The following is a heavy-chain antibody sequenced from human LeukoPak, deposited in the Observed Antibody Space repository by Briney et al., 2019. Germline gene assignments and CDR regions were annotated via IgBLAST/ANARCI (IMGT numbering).Heavy chain of an antibody. CDR2: IYTSGST. CDR1: GGSISSYY. CDR3: ARSGDSSGYYSDDAFDI. D-gene: IGHD3-22*01. J-gene: IGHJ3*02. V-gene: IGHV4-4*09. Sequence: PSETLSLTCTVSGGSISSYYWSWIRQPPGKGLEWIGHIYTSGSTNYNPSLKSRVTISVDTSKNQFSLKLSSVTAADTAVYYCARSGDSSGYYSDDAFDIWGQGTMVTVSS.